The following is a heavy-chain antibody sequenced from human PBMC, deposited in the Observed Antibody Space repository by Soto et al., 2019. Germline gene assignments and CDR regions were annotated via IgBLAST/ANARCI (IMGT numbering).Heavy chain of an antibody. CDR1: GITFSSYG. CDR2: IWFDGSKE. Sequence: QVQLVESGGGVVQPGRSLRLSCAASGITFSSYGMHWVRQAPGEGLEWVAIIWFDGSKEHYADSVKGRFTISRDNSRNTLSLQMNSLRAEDTAVYYCAKSSTSAYYPHLDYWGQGTLVTVSS. V-gene: IGHV3-33*06. D-gene: IGHD3-22*01. J-gene: IGHJ4*02. CDR3: AKSSTSAYYPHLDY.